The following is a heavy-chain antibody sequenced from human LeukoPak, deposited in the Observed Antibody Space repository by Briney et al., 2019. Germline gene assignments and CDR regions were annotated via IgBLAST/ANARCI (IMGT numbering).Heavy chain of an antibody. CDR3: ARDRGGNPNWFDP. V-gene: IGHV1-2*02. J-gene: IGHJ5*02. D-gene: IGHD4-23*01. Sequence: ASVKVSCKASGYTFTVYYMHWVRQAPGQGLEWMGWINPNSGGTNYAQKFQGRVTMTRDTSISTAYMELSRLRSDDTAVYYCARDRGGNPNWFDPWGQGTLVTVSS. CDR2: INPNSGGT. CDR1: GYTFTVYY.